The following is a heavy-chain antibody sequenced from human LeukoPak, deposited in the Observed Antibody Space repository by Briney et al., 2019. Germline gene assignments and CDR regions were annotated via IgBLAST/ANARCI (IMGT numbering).Heavy chain of an antibody. Sequence: PGGSLRLSCAASGFTFSSYWMSWVRQAPGKGLEWVAVISYDGSNKYYADSVKGRFTISRDNSKNTLYLQMNSLRAEDTAVYYCARGSPVSYYYDSSGYYGPLDYWGQGTLVTVSS. J-gene: IGHJ4*02. D-gene: IGHD3-22*01. CDR3: ARGSPVSYYYDSSGYYGPLDY. V-gene: IGHV3-30*03. CDR1: GFTFSSYW. CDR2: ISYDGSNK.